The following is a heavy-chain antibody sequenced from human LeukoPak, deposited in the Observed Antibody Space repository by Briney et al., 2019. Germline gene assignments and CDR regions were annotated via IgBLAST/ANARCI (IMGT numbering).Heavy chain of an antibody. CDR2: INSDGSIT. D-gene: IGHD5-18*01. V-gene: IGHV3-74*01. CDR1: GFTFTTYW. J-gene: IGHJ6*02. Sequence: GGSLRLSCAASGFTFTTYWMRWVRQAPGKGLVWVSHINSDGSITSYADSVKGRFTISRDNAKNTLYLQMNSLRAEDTAVYYCARDAVDTANAVWGQGTTVTVSS. CDR3: ARDAVDTANAV.